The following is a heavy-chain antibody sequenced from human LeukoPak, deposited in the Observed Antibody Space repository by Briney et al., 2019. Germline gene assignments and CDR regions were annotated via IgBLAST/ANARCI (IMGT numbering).Heavy chain of an antibody. CDR2: ISAYNGNT. D-gene: IGHD3-9*01. CDR1: GYTFTTYA. CDR3: ARAAFAYDILTGYHVDY. J-gene: IGHJ4*02. Sequence: ASVKVSCKASGYTFTTYAMNWVRQAPGQGLEWMGWISAYNGNTNYAQKLQGRVTMTTDTSTSTAYMELRSLRSDDTAVYYCARAAFAYDILTGYHVDYWGQGTLVTVSS. V-gene: IGHV1-18*01.